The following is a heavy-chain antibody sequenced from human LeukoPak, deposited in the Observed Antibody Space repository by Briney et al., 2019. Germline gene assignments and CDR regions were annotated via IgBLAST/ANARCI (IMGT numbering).Heavy chain of an antibody. D-gene: IGHD3-22*01. J-gene: IGHJ4*02. CDR1: GGSFSGYY. CDR3: ARQFDSSGYYSFDY. CDR2: INHSGST. Sequence: SETLSLTCAVYGGSFSGYYWSWIRQPPGKGLEWIGEINHSGSTYSNPSLKSRLTISVDTSKNQFSLKLSSVTAADTAVYYCARQFDSSGYYSFDYWGQGTLVTVSS. V-gene: IGHV4-34*01.